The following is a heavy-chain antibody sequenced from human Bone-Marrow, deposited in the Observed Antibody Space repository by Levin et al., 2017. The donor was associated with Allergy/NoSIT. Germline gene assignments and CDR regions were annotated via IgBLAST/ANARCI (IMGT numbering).Heavy chain of an antibody. Sequence: SQTLSLTCVISGDTVSSDSAAWTWIRQSPSRGLEWLGRTYYRSEWYHDYAISVKTRITINADTSQNEFSLQLNSVTPEDTAIYYCVRDQERYYSDDSCYLSSFDSWGQGTLVTVSS. CDR1: GDTVSSDSAA. CDR2: TYYRSEWYH. V-gene: IGHV6-1*01. D-gene: IGHD2-15*01. J-gene: IGHJ4*02. CDR3: VRDQERYYSDDSCYLSSFDS.